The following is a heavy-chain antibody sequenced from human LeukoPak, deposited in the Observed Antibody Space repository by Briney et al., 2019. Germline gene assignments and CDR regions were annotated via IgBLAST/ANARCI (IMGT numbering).Heavy chain of an antibody. CDR3: ARNSPVAGTNDAFDV. Sequence: GGSLRLSCAGSGFTFSRYWMHWVRQAPGKGLVWVSRINLEGSSTSYADSVKGRFTISRDNAKNTLYLQMNSLRVEDTAVYYCARNSPVAGTNDAFDVWGQGTMVTVSS. D-gene: IGHD6-19*01. CDR2: INLEGSST. CDR1: GFTFSRYW. V-gene: IGHV3-74*01. J-gene: IGHJ3*01.